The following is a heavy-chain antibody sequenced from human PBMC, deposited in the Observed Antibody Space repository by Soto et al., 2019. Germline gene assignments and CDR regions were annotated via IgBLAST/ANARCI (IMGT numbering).Heavy chain of an antibody. CDR1: SVSNVW. D-gene: IGHD2-21*01. CDR2: IKSKTDGGTT. J-gene: IGHJ4*02. Sequence: SVSNVWMNWVRQAPGKGLEWVGRIKSKTDGGTTDYTAPVKGRFTISRDDSKNTLYLQMNSLKTEDTAVYYCATDPRHSCSWVYWGQGTLVTVSS. CDR3: ATDPRHSCSWVY. V-gene: IGHV3-15*07.